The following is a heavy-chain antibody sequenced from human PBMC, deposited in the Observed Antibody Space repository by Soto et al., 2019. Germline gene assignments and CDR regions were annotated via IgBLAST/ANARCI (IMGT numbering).Heavy chain of an antibody. Sequence: SETLSLTWTVSGGSISSGGYYWSWIRQHPGKGLEWIGYIYYSGSTYYNPSLKSRVTISVDTSKNQFSLKLSSVTAADTAVYYCARKGPAYCGGDCYSGIDYWGQGTLVTVSS. CDR3: ARKGPAYCGGDCYSGIDY. CDR2: IYYSGST. D-gene: IGHD2-21*01. CDR1: GGSISSGGYY. J-gene: IGHJ4*02. V-gene: IGHV4-31*02.